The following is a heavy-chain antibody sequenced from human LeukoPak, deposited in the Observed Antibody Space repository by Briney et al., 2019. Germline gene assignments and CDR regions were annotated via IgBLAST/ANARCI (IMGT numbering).Heavy chain of an antibody. V-gene: IGHV3-30*18. D-gene: IGHD6-13*01. CDR1: GFTFSSYG. J-gene: IGHJ4*02. CDR3: AKDMSPGIAAAGKVDY. CDR2: ISYDGSNK. Sequence: GRSLRLSCAASGFTFSSYGMHWVRQAPGKGLEWVAVISYDGSNKYYADSEKGRFTISRDNSKNTLYLQMNSLRAEDTAVYYCAKDMSPGIAAAGKVDYWGQGTLITVSS.